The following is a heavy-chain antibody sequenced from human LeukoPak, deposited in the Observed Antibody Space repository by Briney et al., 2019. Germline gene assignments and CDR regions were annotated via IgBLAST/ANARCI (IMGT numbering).Heavy chain of an antibody. CDR1: GFTFSSYA. J-gene: IGHJ3*02. V-gene: IGHV3-23*01. Sequence: GGSLRLSCAASGFTFSSYAMSWVRQAPGKGLEWVSAISGSGGSTYYADSVKGRFTISRHNSKNTLYLQMNSLRAEDTAVYYCAKDLSRYFDWLNAFDIWGQGTMVTVSS. CDR2: ISGSGGST. CDR3: AKDLSRYFDWLNAFDI. D-gene: IGHD3-9*01.